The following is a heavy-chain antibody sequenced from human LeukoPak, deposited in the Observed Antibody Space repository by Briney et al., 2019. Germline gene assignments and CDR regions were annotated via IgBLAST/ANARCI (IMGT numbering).Heavy chain of an antibody. CDR3: ARGGGYYSSDDWFDP. D-gene: IGHD3-22*01. V-gene: IGHV4-59*01. J-gene: IGHJ5*02. CDR2: IYYSGST. Sequence: SETLSLTCTVSGGSISIYYWSWIRQPPGKGLEWIGFIYYSGSTNYNPSLKSRVTISVDTSKNQFSLKLNSVTAADTAAYYCARGGGYYSSDDWFDPWGQGTLVTVSS. CDR1: GGSISIYY.